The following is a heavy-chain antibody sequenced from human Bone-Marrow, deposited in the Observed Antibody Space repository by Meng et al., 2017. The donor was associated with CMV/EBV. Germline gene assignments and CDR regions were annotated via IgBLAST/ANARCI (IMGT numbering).Heavy chain of an antibody. CDR3: ARGGYDFWSGYYHRSPLDV. CDR2: IKQDGSEK. J-gene: IGHJ6*02. Sequence: GGSLRLSCAVSGFTFSSFWMAWVRQAPGKGLEWVANIKQDGSEKYYVDSVKGRFTISRDNAKNSLYLQMNSLRAEDTAVYYCARGGYDFWSGYYHRSPLDVWGQGTTVTVSS. CDR1: GFTFSSFW. D-gene: IGHD3-3*01. V-gene: IGHV3-7*01.